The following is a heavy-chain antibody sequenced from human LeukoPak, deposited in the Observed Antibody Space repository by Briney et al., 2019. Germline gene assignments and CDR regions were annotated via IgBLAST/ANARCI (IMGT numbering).Heavy chain of an antibody. CDR3: ATGQLLYSY. CDR1: GASISDYY. Sequence: PSETLSLTRNVSGASISDYYWNFIRQPPGKGLEWIGYIYYSGSTNYNPSLKSRVTISIDTSKNQFSLKLTSVTAADTAVYYCATGQLLYSYWGRGTLVTVSS. V-gene: IGHV4-59*08. D-gene: IGHD2-2*02. J-gene: IGHJ4*02. CDR2: IYYSGST.